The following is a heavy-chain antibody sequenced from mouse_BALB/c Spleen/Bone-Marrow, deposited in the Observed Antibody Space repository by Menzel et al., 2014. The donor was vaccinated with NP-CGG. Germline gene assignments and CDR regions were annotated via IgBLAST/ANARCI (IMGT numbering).Heavy chain of an antibody. CDR2: INPDSSTI. Sequence: DVQLQESGGGLVQPGGSLKLSCAASGFDFSRYWMGWVRQAPGGGLKWIGEINPDSSTINYTPSLKDKFIISRDNAKNALYLQMSKVRSEDTALYYCARLGYYGMMAYWGQGTSVTVSS. J-gene: IGHJ4*01. D-gene: IGHD1-1*01. V-gene: IGHV4-1*02. CDR1: GFDFSRYW. CDR3: ARLGYYGMMAY.